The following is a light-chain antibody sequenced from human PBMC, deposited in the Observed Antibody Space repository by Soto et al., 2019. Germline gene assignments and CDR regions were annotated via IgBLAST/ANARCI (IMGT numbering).Light chain of an antibody. Sequence: QSALTQPASVSGSPGQSITISCTGTSSDLGHYDYVSWYQQHPGKSPKLMIYHVTYRPSGVSNRYSGSKSGNSASLTISGLQADDEADSYCCSLTTSHTYVFGSGTKVTVL. CDR2: HVT. J-gene: IGLJ1*01. CDR1: SSDLGHYDY. CDR3: CSLTTSHTYV. V-gene: IGLV2-14*03.